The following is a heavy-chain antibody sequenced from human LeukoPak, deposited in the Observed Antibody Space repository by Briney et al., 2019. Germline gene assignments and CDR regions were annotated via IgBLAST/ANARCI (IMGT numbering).Heavy chain of an antibody. CDR3: ARMGWNYDY. D-gene: IGHD6-19*01. CDR2: ISSSGSTI. CDR1: GFTFSSYE. J-gene: IGHJ4*02. Sequence: PGGSLRLSCAASGFTFSSYEMNWVRQAPGKGLEWVSYISSSGSTIYYADSVKGRSTISRDNAKNSLYLQMNSLRAEDTAVYYCARMGWNYDYWGQGTLVTVSS. V-gene: IGHV3-48*03.